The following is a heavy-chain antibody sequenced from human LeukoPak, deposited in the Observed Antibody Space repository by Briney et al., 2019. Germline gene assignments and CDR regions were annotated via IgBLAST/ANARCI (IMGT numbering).Heavy chain of an antibody. D-gene: IGHD1-26*01. J-gene: IGHJ4*02. CDR3: AKDLGWELPAEAY. V-gene: IGHV3-23*01. CDR2: ISGSGVSI. CDR1: GFTFKNYV. Sequence: PVGSLRLSCVASGFTFKNYVMNWVRQAPGKGLEWLATISGSGVSISYADSVKGRFTISRDNSNNTLYLQMNSLRAEDTAMYYCAKDLGWELPAEAYWGQGILVTVSS.